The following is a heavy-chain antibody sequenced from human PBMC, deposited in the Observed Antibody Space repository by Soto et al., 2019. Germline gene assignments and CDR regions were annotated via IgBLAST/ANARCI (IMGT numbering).Heavy chain of an antibody. V-gene: IGHV4-31*03. Sequence: SETLSLTCTVSGGSISGGGQYWSWVRQHPGKGLEWIGHVHPSGSIYYNPSLQSRLTMSIDTSKSQVSLQLSSVTVADTAVYYCVRGTDPYKCGFWGQGTLVT. J-gene: IGHJ4*02. CDR1: GGSISGGGQY. CDR2: VHPSGSI. CDR3: VRGTDPYKCGF. D-gene: IGHD6-25*01.